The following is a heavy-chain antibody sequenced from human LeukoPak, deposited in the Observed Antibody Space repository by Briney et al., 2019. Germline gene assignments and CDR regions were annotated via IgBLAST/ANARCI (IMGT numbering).Heavy chain of an antibody. Sequence: SETLSLTCTVSGGSISSGDYYWSWIRQPPGKGLEWIGYIYYSGSTYYNPSLKSRVTISVDASKNQFSLKLSSVTAADTAVYYCARDIVVVVAANGWFDPWGQGTLVTVSS. CDR3: ARDIVVVVAANGWFDP. CDR1: GGSISSGDYY. V-gene: IGHV4-30-4*08. J-gene: IGHJ5*02. CDR2: IYYSGST. D-gene: IGHD2-15*01.